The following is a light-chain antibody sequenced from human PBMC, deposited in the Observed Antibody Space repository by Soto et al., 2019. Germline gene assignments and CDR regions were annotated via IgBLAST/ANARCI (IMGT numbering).Light chain of an antibody. J-gene: IGKJ1*01. V-gene: IGKV3-20*01. CDR1: QSVGSSY. Sequence: EIVLTQSPGALSLSPGERATLSCRASQSVGSSYLAWYQQKPGQAPRLLIYGASSRATGIPDRFSGSGSGTEFTLTIISLQPEDFATYYCQQSYRFPKTFGRGTKVDNK. CDR2: GAS. CDR3: QQSYRFPKT.